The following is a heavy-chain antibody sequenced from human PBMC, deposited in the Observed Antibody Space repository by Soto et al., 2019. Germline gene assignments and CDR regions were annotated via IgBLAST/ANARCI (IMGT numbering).Heavy chain of an antibody. Sequence: LETLSLTCSVSGGSISSYYWSWIRQPPGKGLEWIGYIYYSGSTNYNPSLKSQVTISVDTSKNQFSLKLSSVTAADTAVYYCARAWGFYFDYWGQGTLVTVSS. D-gene: IGHD3-16*01. CDR2: IYYSGST. J-gene: IGHJ4*02. CDR1: GGSISSYY. V-gene: IGHV4-59*08. CDR3: ARAWGFYFDY.